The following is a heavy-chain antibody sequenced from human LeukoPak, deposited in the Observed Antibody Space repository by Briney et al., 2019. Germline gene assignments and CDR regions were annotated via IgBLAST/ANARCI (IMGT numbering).Heavy chain of an antibody. J-gene: IGHJ5*02. CDR1: GYTFTSYY. CDR2: INPSGGST. D-gene: IGHD2-2*01. CDR3: ARNRYCSSTSCYWRRYNWFDP. V-gene: IGHV1-46*01. Sequence: ASVKVSCKASGYTFTSYYMHWVRQAPGQGLEWMGIINPSGGSTSYAQKFQGRVTMTRDTSTSTVYMELSSLRSEDTAVYYCARNRYCSSTSCYWRRYNWFDPWGQGTLVTVSS.